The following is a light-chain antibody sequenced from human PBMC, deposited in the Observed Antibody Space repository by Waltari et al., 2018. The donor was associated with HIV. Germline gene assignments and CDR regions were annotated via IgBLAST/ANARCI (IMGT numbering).Light chain of an antibody. J-gene: IGLJ2*01. CDR3: SSYAGSSTVV. Sequence: QSALTQPASVSGLTGQSTTISCTGTSSDVGSYNLVSWYQQHPGKAPKLMIYEVSKRPSGVSNRFSGSKSGNTAFVIICGLKAEEEADYCCSSYAGSSTVVFGGGTKLTVL. CDR2: EVS. CDR1: SSDVGSYNL. V-gene: IGLV2-23*02.